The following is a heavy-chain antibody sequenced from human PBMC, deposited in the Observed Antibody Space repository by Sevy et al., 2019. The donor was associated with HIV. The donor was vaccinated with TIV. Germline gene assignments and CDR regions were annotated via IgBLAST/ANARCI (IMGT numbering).Heavy chain of an antibody. J-gene: IGHJ4*02. CDR2: IWYDGTIK. Sequence: GGSLRLSCAASGFTFSSYVMHWVRQAPGKGLEWVALIWYDGTIKYYADSVKGRFTISRDNSKETLFLQMNSLTPEETAVYYCARGGGYCGGDCYSIDYWGQGALVTVSS. V-gene: IGHV3-33*08. CDR3: ARGGGYCGGDCYSIDY. D-gene: IGHD2-21*02. CDR1: GFTFSSYV.